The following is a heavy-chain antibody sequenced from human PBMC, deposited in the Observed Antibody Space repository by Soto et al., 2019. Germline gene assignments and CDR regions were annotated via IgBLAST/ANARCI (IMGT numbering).Heavy chain of an antibody. Sequence: GESLKISCKGSGYSFTSYWIGWVRQMPGKGLEWMGIIYPGDSDTRYSPSFQGQVTISADKSISTAYLQWSSLKASDTAMYYCARNELRYFDWSPWNWFDPWGQGTLVTVSS. D-gene: IGHD3-9*01. J-gene: IGHJ5*02. V-gene: IGHV5-51*01. CDR1: GYSFTSYW. CDR2: IYPGDSDT. CDR3: ARNELRYFDWSPWNWFDP.